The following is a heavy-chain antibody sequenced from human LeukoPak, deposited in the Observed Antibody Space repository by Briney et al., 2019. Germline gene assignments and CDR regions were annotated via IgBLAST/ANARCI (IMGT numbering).Heavy chain of an antibody. J-gene: IGHJ4*02. Sequence: PGGFLRLSCAASGFTFSSYAMNWVRQAPGKGLEWVSAISGSGGSTYYADSVKGRFTISRDNSKNTLYLQMNSLRAEDTAVYYCAKMGQRGDACLIVWGQGTLVTVSS. D-gene: IGHD3-16*01. CDR3: AKMGQRGDACLIV. CDR1: GFTFSSYA. V-gene: IGHV3-23*01. CDR2: ISGSGGST.